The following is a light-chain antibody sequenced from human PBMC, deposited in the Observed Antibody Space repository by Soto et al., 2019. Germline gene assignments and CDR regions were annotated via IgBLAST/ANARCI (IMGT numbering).Light chain of an antibody. J-gene: IGKJ4*01. Sequence: DIVMTQSPASLAVSLGERATINCKSSQSLLNSANDKIHLAWYQQKPGQPPKLLIWRASTRASGVPDRFSGGASGTDFPPTINRLQAEDVASYYCQQYFSAHLTFGGGTKVEI. V-gene: IGKV4-1*01. CDR2: RAS. CDR1: QSLLNSANDKIH. CDR3: QQYFSAHLT.